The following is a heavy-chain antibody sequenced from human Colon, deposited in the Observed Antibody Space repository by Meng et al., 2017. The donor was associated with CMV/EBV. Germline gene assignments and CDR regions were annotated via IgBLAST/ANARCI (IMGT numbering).Heavy chain of an antibody. CDR2: IRDDASNR. D-gene: IGHD6-13*01. Sequence: GESLKISCAASGFTFSNYGMHWVRQAPGKGLEWVAFIRDDASNRYYGDSVKGRFTISRDNSRNTLYMQMKRLRVEDTAVYYCAKRGKDSSSWYYFDNWGQGTLVTVSS. CDR1: GFTFSNYG. J-gene: IGHJ4*02. CDR3: AKRGKDSSSWYYFDN. V-gene: IGHV3-30*02.